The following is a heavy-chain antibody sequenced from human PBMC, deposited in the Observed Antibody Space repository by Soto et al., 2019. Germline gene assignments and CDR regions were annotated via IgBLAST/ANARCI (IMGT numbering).Heavy chain of an antibody. CDR3: ARRPSLGGYSGYAKIMMGAFDI. CDR2: IYYSGST. CDR1: GGSISSSSYY. J-gene: IGHJ3*02. Sequence: QLQLQESGPGLVKPSETLSLTCTVSGGSISSSSYYWGWIRQPPGKGLEWIGSIYYSGSTYYNPSLKSRVTISVDTSKNQFSLKLSSVTAADTAVYYCARRPSLGGYSGYAKIMMGAFDIWGQGTMVTVSS. V-gene: IGHV4-39*01. D-gene: IGHD5-12*01.